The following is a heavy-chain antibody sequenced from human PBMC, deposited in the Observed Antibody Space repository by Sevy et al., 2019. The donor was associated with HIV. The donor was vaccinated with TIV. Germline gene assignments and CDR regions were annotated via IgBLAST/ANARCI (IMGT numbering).Heavy chain of an antibody. CDR1: GYSFTSYW. CDR2: IDPSDSYS. J-gene: IGHJ5*02. Sequence: GESLKISCQTSGYSFTSYWITGVRQMPGKGLEWMGRIDPSDSYSNYSPSFRGHIILSVDKSISTAYLEWGSLKASDTAIYYCARWGDCSGGSCFSETWFDPWGQGTLVTVSS. V-gene: IGHV5-10-1*01. D-gene: IGHD2-15*01. CDR3: ARWGDCSGGSCFSETWFDP.